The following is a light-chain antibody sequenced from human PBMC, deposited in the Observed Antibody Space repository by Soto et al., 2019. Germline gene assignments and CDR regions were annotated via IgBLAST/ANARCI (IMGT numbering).Light chain of an antibody. V-gene: IGKV1-5*03. J-gene: IGKJ1*01. CDR3: QHYNSYSEA. CDR2: KAS. CDR1: QTISSW. Sequence: DIQMTQSPSTLSGSVGDRVTITCRASQTISSWLAWYQQKPGKAPKLLIYKASTLKSGVPSRFSSSGSGTEFTLTISSLQPDEFATYYCQHYNSYSEAVGQVTKVDIK.